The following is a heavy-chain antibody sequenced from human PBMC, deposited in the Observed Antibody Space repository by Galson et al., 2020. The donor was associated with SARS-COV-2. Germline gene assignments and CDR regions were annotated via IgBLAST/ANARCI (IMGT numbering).Heavy chain of an antibody. CDR2: IYWDDDK. J-gene: IGHJ5*02. V-gene: IGHV2-5*02. D-gene: IGHD3-10*01. CDR3: AHRSITMVRGSFDP. CDR1: GFSLSTSGVG. Sequence: FGPTLVKPTQTLTLTCTFSGFSLSTSGVGVGWIRQPPGKALEWLALIYWDDDKRYSPSLKSRLTITKDTSKNQVVLTMTNMDPVDTATYYCAHRSITMVRGSFDPWGQGTLVTVSS.